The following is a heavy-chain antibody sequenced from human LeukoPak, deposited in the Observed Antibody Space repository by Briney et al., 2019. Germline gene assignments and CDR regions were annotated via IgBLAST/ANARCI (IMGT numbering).Heavy chain of an antibody. CDR3: VKDRPIIPGGVYYFDY. V-gene: IGHV3-64D*06. J-gene: IGHJ4*02. D-gene: IGHD3-3*01. CDR1: GLTVRRYA. CDR2: ISSNGGST. Sequence: GGSLRLSCSAAGLTVRRYAMDWVRQAPGKGLEYVSAISSNGGSTYYADSVKGRFTISRDNSKNTLYLQMSSLRAEDTAVYYCVKDRPIIPGGVYYFDYWGQGTLVTVSS.